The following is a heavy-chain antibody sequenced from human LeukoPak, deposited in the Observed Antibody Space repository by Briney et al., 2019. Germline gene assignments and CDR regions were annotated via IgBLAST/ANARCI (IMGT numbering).Heavy chain of an antibody. CDR2: INPSSGGT. J-gene: IGHJ4*02. Sequence: ASVKVSCKASGYTFTGYYMHWVRQAPGQGLEWMGRINPSSGGTNYAQKFQGRVTMTRDTSISTAYMELSRLRSDDTAVYYCAKFVYCGGDCYYDYWGQGTLVTVSS. D-gene: IGHD2-21*02. CDR1: GYTFTGYY. CDR3: AKFVYCGGDCYYDY. V-gene: IGHV1-2*06.